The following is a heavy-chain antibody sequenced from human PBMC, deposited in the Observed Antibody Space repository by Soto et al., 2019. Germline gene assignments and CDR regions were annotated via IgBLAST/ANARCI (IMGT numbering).Heavy chain of an antibody. Sequence: TLSRTCILAGGSITSSYWTWIRQPPGMGLEWIGSVYHVGNTNSNPSLRSRLTMSVDTSKNQLSLRLTSVTTADTAVYYCARDEVDRGYYYYGMDVWGQGTTVSGSS. D-gene: IGHD5-12*01. J-gene: IGHJ6*02. CDR1: GGSITSSY. CDR3: ARDEVDRGYYYYGMDV. V-gene: IGHV4-59*01. CDR2: VYHVGNT.